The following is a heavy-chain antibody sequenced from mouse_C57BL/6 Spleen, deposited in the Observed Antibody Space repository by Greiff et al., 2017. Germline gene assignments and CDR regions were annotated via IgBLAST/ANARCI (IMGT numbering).Heavy chain of an antibody. D-gene: IGHD1-1*01. CDR2: IDPSDSET. J-gene: IGHJ2*01. Sequence: QVQLQQSGAELVRPGSSVKLSCKASGYTFTSYWMHWVKQRPIQGLEWIGNIDPSDSETHYNQKFKDKATLTVDKSSSKAYMQLSSLTSEDPAVYYCARSTTVVEGYFDYWGQGTTLTVSS. V-gene: IGHV1-52*01. CDR1: GYTFTSYW. CDR3: ARSTTVVEGYFDY.